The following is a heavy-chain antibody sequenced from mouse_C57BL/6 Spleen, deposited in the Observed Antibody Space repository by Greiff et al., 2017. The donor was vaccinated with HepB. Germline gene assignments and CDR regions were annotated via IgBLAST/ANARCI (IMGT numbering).Heavy chain of an antibody. CDR2: IHPNSGST. J-gene: IGHJ2*01. V-gene: IGHV1-64*01. CDR1: GYTFTSYW. D-gene: IGHD1-2*01. Sequence: VQLQQPGAELVKPGASVKLSCKASGYTFTSYWMHWVKQRPGQGLEWIGMIHPNSGSTNYNEKFKSKATLTVDKSSSTAYMQLSSLTSEDSAVYYCAREGLLRPYFDYWGQGTTLTVSS. CDR3: AREGLLRPYFDY.